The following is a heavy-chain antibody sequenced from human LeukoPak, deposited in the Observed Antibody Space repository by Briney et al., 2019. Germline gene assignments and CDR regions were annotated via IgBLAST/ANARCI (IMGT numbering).Heavy chain of an antibody. CDR3: AKDSPPGN. Sequence: GGSLRLSCAASGFTFKNYWMHWVRHAPGKGLMWVSRINTDGSSTTYADSVKGRFTISRDNAKNTLYLQMNSLRAEDTAVYYCAKDSPPGNWGQGTLVTVSS. CDR1: GFTFKNYW. J-gene: IGHJ4*02. CDR2: INTDGSST. V-gene: IGHV3-74*01.